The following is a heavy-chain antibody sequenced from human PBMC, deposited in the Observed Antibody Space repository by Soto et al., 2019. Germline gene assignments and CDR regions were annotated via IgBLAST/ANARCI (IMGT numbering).Heavy chain of an antibody. Sequence: PGESLKIPCKGSGYIFTSYWIGWVRQMPGKGLEWMGIIYPGDSDTRYSPSFQGQVTISADKSISTAYLQWSSLKASDTAMYYCARFSFRSRSYGIWWFDPWRQGHLGTVSA. D-gene: IGHD6-13*01. CDR1: GYIFTSYW. J-gene: IGHJ5*02. V-gene: IGHV5-51*01. CDR2: IYPGDSDT. CDR3: ARFSFRSRSYGIWWFDP.